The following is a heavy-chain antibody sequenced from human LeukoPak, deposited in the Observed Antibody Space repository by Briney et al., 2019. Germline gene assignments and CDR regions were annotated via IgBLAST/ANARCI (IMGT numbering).Heavy chain of an antibody. J-gene: IGHJ4*02. Sequence: GGSLRLSCAASGFTFSSYAMHWVRQAPGKGLEWVAVISYDGSNKYYADSVKGRFTISRDNSKKTMYLQMNSLRAEDTAVYYCASEISGSYDLGPKYFDYWGQGTLVTVSS. CDR1: GFTFSSYA. V-gene: IGHV3-30-3*01. D-gene: IGHD1-26*01. CDR2: ISYDGSNK. CDR3: ASEISGSYDLGPKYFDY.